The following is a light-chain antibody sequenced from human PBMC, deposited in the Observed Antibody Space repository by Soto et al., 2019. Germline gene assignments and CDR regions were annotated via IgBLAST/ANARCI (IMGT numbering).Light chain of an antibody. CDR1: SSDVGGYNY. Sequence: QSVLTQPTSVSGSPGQSITISCTGTSSDVGGYNYVSWYQQHPGKAPKLMIYDVSKRSSGVPDRFSGSKSGNTASLTISGLQAEDEADYYCCSYAGSYSYVFGTGTKVTVL. CDR3: CSYAGSYSYV. J-gene: IGLJ1*01. CDR2: DVS. V-gene: IGLV2-11*01.